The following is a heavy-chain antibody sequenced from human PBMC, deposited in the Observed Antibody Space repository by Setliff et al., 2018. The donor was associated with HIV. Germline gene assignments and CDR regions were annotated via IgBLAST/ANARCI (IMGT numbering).Heavy chain of an antibody. D-gene: IGHD6-13*01. CDR3: ARDLFRWAAAGPNYFDS. V-gene: IGHV1-69*13. CDR1: GDTFSNYA. Sequence: SVKVSCKASGDTFSNYAISWVRQAPGQGLEWMGGIIPIFATANYAQKFQGRVTITADESTYTAYMELSSLRSEDTAVYYCARDLFRWAAAGPNYFDSWGQGTLVTVSS. CDR2: IIPIFATA. J-gene: IGHJ4*02.